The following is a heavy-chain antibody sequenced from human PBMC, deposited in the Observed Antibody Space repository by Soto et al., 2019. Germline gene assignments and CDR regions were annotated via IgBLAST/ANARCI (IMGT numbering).Heavy chain of an antibody. CDR3: AKDAYCTGDSCSPA. CDR1: GFTFSSYA. J-gene: IGHJ5*02. Sequence: EVKLLESGGGLVPPGGSLRLSCAASGFTFSSYAMSWVRQAPGKGLAWISRISSSGGSTHSADSMKGRFTISRDNSKNSLYLQMNSLRAEDTAIYYCAKDAYCTGDSCSPAWGQGTLVTVSS. CDR2: ISSSGGST. D-gene: IGHD2-15*01. V-gene: IGHV3-23*01.